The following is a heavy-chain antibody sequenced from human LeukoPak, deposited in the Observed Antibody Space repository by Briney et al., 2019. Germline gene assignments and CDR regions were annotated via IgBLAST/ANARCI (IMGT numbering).Heavy chain of an antibody. CDR2: ISTYSGGST. Sequence: GASVKVSCKTSGYTFTSFGLSWVRQAPGQGLEWMGWISTYSGGSTSYAQKFQGRVTMTRDMSTSTVYMELSSLRSEDTAVYYCATLYSPHWYFDLWGRGTLVTVSS. CDR1: GYTFTSFG. D-gene: IGHD3-3*01. CDR3: ATLYSPHWYFDL. J-gene: IGHJ2*01. V-gene: IGHV1-18*01.